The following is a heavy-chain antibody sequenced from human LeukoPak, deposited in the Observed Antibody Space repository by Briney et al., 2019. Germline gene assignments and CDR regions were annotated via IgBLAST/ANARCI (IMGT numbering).Heavy chain of an antibody. D-gene: IGHD6-19*01. V-gene: IGHV3-15*01. CDR3: TTDGIAVAGYFDY. J-gene: IGHJ4*02. Sequence: PGGSLRLSCAASGFTFSNAWMNWVRQTPGKGLEWVGRIKRKTDGGTKDYAVPVKGRFTISRDDSKNTLYLQMNSLKTEDTAVYYCTTDGIAVAGYFDYWGQGTLVTVSS. CDR1: GFTFSNAW. CDR2: IKRKTDGGTK.